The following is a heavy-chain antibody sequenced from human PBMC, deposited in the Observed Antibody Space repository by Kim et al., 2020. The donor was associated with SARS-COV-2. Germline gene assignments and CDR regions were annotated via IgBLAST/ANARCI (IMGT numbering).Heavy chain of an antibody. CDR2: IYSGGST. V-gene: IGHV3-66*01. CDR1: GFTVSSNY. Sequence: GGSLRLSCAASGFTVSSNYMSWVRQAPGKGLEWVSVIYSGGSTYYADSVKGRFTISRDNSKNTLYLQMNSLRAEDTAVYYCARGPEQRGFGWVRYWGQGTLVTVSS. J-gene: IGHJ4*02. CDR3: ARGPEQRGFGWVRY. D-gene: IGHD3-10*01.